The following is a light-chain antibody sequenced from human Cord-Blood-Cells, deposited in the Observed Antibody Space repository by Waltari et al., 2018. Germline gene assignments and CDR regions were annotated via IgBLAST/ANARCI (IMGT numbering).Light chain of an antibody. CDR3: CSYAGSSTLV. J-gene: IGLJ2*01. Sequence: QSALTQPASVSGSPGQPITISCTGTSSDVGSYNLVSWYQQHPGKAPKLMIYEGSKRPSGVSNRFSGSKSGNMASLTISGLQAEDEADYYCCSYAGSSTLVFGGGTKLTVL. CDR1: SSDVGSYNL. V-gene: IGLV2-23*01. CDR2: EGS.